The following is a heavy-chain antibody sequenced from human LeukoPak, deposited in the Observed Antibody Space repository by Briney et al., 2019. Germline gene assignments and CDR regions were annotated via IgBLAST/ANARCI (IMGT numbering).Heavy chain of an antibody. CDR2: INPNSGDT. Sequence: ASVRVSCKASGYIFTGYYMHWVRQAPGQGLVWMGWINPNSGDTNYAQTFQGRVTMTRDTSISTAYMELSRLRSDDTAVYYCARVRYRLAETYIDYWGQGTLVTVSS. D-gene: IGHD3-16*01. V-gene: IGHV1-2*02. CDR3: ARVRYRLAETYIDY. J-gene: IGHJ4*02. CDR1: GYIFTGYY.